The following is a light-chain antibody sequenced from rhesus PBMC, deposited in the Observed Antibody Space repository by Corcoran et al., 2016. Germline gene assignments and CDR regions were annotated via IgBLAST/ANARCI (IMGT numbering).Light chain of an antibody. CDR1: SSNIGNFF. CDR2: EDT. Sequence: QSVLTQPPSVSGAPGQRVIISCTGSSSNIGNFFVSWYQQLPGTVPKLLIFEDTKRPSGISDRFSGSQSGTSASLTISGLQSEDESDYYGLSFVSSLNAVLFGGGTRLTV. CDR3: LSFVSSLNAVL. V-gene: IGLV1-64*01. J-gene: IGLJ3*01.